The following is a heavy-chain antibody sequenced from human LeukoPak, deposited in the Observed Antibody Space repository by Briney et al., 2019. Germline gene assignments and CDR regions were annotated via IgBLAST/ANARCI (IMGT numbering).Heavy chain of an antibody. Sequence: GGSLRLSCAASGFTFSSYWMHWVRQAPGKGLVWVSRINTYGTTTAYADSVKGRFTISRENAKNSLYLQMNSLRAGDTAVYYCARVGPSGDFDYWGQGTLVTVSS. J-gene: IGHJ4*02. V-gene: IGHV3-74*01. D-gene: IGHD2-15*01. CDR2: INTYGTTT. CDR1: GFTFSSYW. CDR3: ARVGPSGDFDY.